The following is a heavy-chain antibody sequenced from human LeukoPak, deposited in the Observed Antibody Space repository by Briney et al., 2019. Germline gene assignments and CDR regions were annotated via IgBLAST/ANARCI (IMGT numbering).Heavy chain of an antibody. J-gene: IGHJ4*02. Sequence: GASVKVSCKASGYTFTGYYMHWVRQAPGQGLEWMGWINPNSGGTNYAQKFQGRVTMTRDTSISTAYMELSRLRSDDTAVYYCASYRGLSGATHFDYWGQGTLVTVSS. CDR3: ASYRGLSGATHFDY. CDR2: INPNSGGT. D-gene: IGHD1-26*01. CDR1: GYTFTGYY. V-gene: IGHV1-2*02.